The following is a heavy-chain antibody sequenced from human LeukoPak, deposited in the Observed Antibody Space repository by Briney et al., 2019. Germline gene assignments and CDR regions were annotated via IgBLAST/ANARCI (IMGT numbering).Heavy chain of an antibody. CDR1: GFTFSSYG. Sequence: GRSLRLSCAASGFTFSSYGMRWVRQAPGKGLEWVAVIWYDGSNKYYADSVKGRFTISRDNSKNTLYLQMNSLRAEDTAVYYCARAEVPAAIKSGAFDIWGQGTMVTVSS. CDR3: ARAEVPAAIKSGAFDI. D-gene: IGHD2-2*01. CDR2: IWYDGSNK. J-gene: IGHJ3*02. V-gene: IGHV3-33*01.